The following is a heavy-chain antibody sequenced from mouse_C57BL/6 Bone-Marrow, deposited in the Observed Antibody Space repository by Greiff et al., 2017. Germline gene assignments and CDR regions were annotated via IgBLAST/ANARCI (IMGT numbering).Heavy chain of an antibody. CDR2: IDPANGNT. CDR1: GYNIKNTY. CDR3: APYYSGSSYEAMDY. D-gene: IGHD1-1*01. V-gene: IGHV14-3*01. Sequence: VQLQQSVAELVRPGASVKLSCTASGYNIKNTYMHWLKQRPEQGLEWIGRIDPANGNTKYAPKFQGKDTITADTSSNTAYLQLSILTSEDTAIYNCAPYYSGSSYEAMDYWGQGTSVTVAS. J-gene: IGHJ4*01.